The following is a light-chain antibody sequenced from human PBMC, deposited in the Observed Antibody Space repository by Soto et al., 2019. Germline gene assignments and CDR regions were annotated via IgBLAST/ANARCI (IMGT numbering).Light chain of an antibody. Sequence: DIQMTQSPSSLSASVGDRVTITCRASQGISNYLAWYQQKAGKVPKLLMYAASTLQSGVPSRFSGSGSVTDFTLTISSLQNEDVATYYCQNHHRARFTFGPGTKVDIK. CDR2: AAS. CDR1: QGISNY. CDR3: QNHHRARFT. V-gene: IGKV1-27*01. J-gene: IGKJ3*01.